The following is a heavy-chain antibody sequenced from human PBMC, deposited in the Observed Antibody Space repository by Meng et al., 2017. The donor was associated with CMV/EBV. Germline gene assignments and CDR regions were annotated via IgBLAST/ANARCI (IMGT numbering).Heavy chain of an antibody. CDR1: GGSISSSSYY. CDR2: IYYSGST. CDR3: ARDGAARPSYYYYGMDV. Sequence: GSLRLSCTVSGGSISSSSYYWGWIRQPPGKGLEWIGYIYYSGSTNYNPSLKSRVTISVDTSKNQFSLKLSSVTAADTAVYYCARDGAARPSYYYYGMDVWGQGTTVTVSS. J-gene: IGHJ6*02. D-gene: IGHD6-6*01. V-gene: IGHV4-61*01.